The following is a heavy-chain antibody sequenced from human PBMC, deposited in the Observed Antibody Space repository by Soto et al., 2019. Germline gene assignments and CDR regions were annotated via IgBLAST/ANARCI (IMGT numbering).Heavy chain of an antibody. Sequence: ASVKVSCKASGYTFTSYAMHWVRQAPGQRLEWMGWINAGNGNTKYSQKFQGRVTITRDTSASTAYMELSSLRSEDTAVYYCARSIVVATALDYWGQGTLVTGLL. V-gene: IGHV1-3*01. D-gene: IGHD2-21*02. CDR3: ARSIVVATALDY. CDR2: INAGNGNT. J-gene: IGHJ4*02. CDR1: GYTFTSYA.